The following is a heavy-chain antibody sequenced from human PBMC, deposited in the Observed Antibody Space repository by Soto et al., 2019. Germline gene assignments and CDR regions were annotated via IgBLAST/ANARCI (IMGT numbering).Heavy chain of an antibody. CDR1: GFSFSSYA. Sequence: EVQLLESGGGLVRPGGSLRLSCTASGFSFSSYALSWVRQAPGKGLEWVSTISGSDGKTYYADSVKGRFSISRDTSKTTLYLEMISLRVEDTAVYYCARWSSLDYWGQGTRVTVS. J-gene: IGHJ4*02. CDR2: ISGSDGKT. V-gene: IGHV3-23*01. CDR3: ARWSSLDY. D-gene: IGHD1-26*01.